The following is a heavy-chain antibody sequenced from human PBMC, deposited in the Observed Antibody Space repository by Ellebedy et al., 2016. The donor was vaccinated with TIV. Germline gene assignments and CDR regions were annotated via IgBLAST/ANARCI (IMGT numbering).Heavy chain of an antibody. CDR3: ARRVSAGYFEY. J-gene: IGHJ4*02. V-gene: IGHV4-38-2*01. D-gene: IGHD1-26*01. CDR1: GYSISSGYY. CDR2: IFRSGST. Sequence: MPSETLSLTCAVSGYSISSGYYWGWIRQAPGKGLEWSGNIFRSGSTYYNPSLKTRVTISVDTSKNQFSLKLTSVTAADTAVYYCARRVSAGYFEYWGQGTLVTVSS.